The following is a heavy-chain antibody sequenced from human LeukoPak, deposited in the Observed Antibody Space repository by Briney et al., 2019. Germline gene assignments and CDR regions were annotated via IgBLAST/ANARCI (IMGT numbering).Heavy chain of an antibody. Sequence: NPSETLSLTCAVYGGSFSGYYWSWIRQPPGKGLEWIGEINHSGSTNYNPSLKSRVTISVDTSKNQFSLKLSSVTAADTAVYYCAGKVVVAGDYYYGMDVWGQGTTVTVSS. J-gene: IGHJ6*02. V-gene: IGHV4-34*01. CDR3: AGKVVVAGDYYYGMDV. CDR1: GGSFSGYY. D-gene: IGHD2-15*01. CDR2: INHSGST.